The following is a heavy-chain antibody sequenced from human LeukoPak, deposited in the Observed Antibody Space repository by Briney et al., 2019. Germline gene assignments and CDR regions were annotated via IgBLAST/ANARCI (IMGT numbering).Heavy chain of an antibody. CDR3: ARGYYSGGSCYSGFDP. J-gene: IGHJ5*02. V-gene: IGHV4-59*01. Sequence: SETLSLTCTVSGGSISSYYWSWIRQPPGKGLEWIGYMHYSGSTNYNPSLKSRVTISVDTSKNQFSLKLTSVTAADTAVYYCARGYYSGGSCYSGFDPWGQGTLVTVSS. CDR2: MHYSGST. D-gene: IGHD2-15*01. CDR1: GGSISSYY.